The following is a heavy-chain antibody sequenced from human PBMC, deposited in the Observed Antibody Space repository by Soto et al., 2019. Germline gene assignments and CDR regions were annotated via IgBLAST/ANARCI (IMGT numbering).Heavy chain of an antibody. D-gene: IGHD2-2*01. V-gene: IGHV3-30-3*01. CDR1: GFTFSSYA. Sequence: PGGSLRLSCAASGFTFSSYAMHWVRQAPGKGLEWVAVISYDGSNKYYADSVKGRFTISRDNSKNTLYLQMNSLRAEDTAVYYCARDAVNCSSTSCLLTYYYYYGMDVWGQGTTVTVSS. J-gene: IGHJ6*02. CDR2: ISYDGSNK. CDR3: ARDAVNCSSTSCLLTYYYYYGMDV.